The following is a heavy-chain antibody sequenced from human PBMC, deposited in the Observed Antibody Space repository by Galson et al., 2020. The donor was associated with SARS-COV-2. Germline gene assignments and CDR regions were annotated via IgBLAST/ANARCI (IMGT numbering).Heavy chain of an antibody. J-gene: IGHJ4*02. CDR3: ARVNYFGLGTFYRSQGFDY. CDR1: GGSFNGYD. Sequence: SETLSLTCAVYGGSFNGYDWSWIRQSPGKGLEWIGEINHFGTTKYSPSLKRRVTVSIDTSKNQFSLKLTSLTATDTALYYCARVNYFGLGTFYRSQGFDYWGQGNLVIVSS. D-gene: IGHD3-10*01. V-gene: IGHV4-34*01. CDR2: INHFGTT.